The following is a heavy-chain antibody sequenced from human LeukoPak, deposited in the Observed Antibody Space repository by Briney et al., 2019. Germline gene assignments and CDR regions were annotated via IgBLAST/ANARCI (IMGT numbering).Heavy chain of an antibody. CDR2: INAGNGNT. CDR1: GYTCTSYA. V-gene: IGHV1-3*01. J-gene: IGHJ4*02. D-gene: IGHD4-17*01. CDR3: ARGDYGDYYFDY. Sequence: ASVKVSCKASGYTCTSYAMHWVRQAPGQRLEWMGWINAGNGNTKYSQKFQGRVTITRDTSASTAYMELSSLRSEDTAVYYCARGDYGDYYFDYWGQGALVTVSS.